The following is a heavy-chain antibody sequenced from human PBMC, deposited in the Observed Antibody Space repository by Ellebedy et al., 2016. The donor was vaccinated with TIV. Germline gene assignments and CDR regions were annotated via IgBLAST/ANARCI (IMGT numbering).Heavy chain of an antibody. CDR2: IRSKANSPANSYAT. CDR3: TLLYYRPPMGGH. CDR1: GFTFSDSA. D-gene: IGHD3-22*01. V-gene: IGHV3-73*01. Sequence: PGGSLRLSCAASGFTFSDSAMHWVRQASGKGLEWVGRIRSKANSPANSYATAYAASVIGRFTISRDDSKNTAYLQMNSLKTEDTAVYYCTLLYYRPPMGGHWGQGALVTVSS. J-gene: IGHJ4*02.